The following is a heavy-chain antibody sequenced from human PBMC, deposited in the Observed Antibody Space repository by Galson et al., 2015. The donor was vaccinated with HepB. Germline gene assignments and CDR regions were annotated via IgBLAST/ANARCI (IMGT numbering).Heavy chain of an antibody. J-gene: IGHJ3*02. D-gene: IGHD2-15*01. CDR1: GYSFTSYW. CDR3: APRLLVQVGWHAFEI. Sequence: QSGAEVKKPGESLKISCKGSGYSFTSYWIGRVRQMPGKGLEWMGIIYPGDSDTRYSPSFQGQVTISADKSISTAYLQWSSLKASDNAMYYCAPRLLVQVGWHAFEIWGQGTMVTVSS. V-gene: IGHV5-51*01. CDR2: IYPGDSDT.